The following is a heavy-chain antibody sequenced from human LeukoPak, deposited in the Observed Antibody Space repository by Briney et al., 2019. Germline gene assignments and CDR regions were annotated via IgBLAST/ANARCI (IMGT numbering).Heavy chain of an antibody. CDR2: ISHEGTEK. D-gene: IGHD5-18*01. CDR1: GFTFSSSG. J-gene: IGHJ5*02. V-gene: IGHV3-30*03. Sequence: PGGSLLLSCAASGFTFSSSGMHWVRQAPGTGLEWVAFISHEGTEKYFADSVKGRFTISRDNSKNTLYLQMNSLRDEDTALYYCARDVDTRGHYARFDPWGQGTLVTVSS. CDR3: ARDVDTRGHYARFDP.